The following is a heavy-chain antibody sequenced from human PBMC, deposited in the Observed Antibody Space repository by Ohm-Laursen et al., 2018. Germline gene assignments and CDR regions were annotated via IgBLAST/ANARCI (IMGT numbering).Heavy chain of an antibody. CDR2: MSYDGNNQ. V-gene: IGHV3-30*18. D-gene: IGHD5-24*01. CDR1: GFTFSSYG. CDR3: AKDLEMATMKYYFDS. Sequence: SLRLSCAASGFTFSSYGMHWVRQAPGKGLEWVAVMSYDGNNQYYADSVIGRFTISRDNSKNRLYPQMNNLRAEDTALYYCAKDLEMATMKYYFDSWGQGTLVTVSS. J-gene: IGHJ4*02.